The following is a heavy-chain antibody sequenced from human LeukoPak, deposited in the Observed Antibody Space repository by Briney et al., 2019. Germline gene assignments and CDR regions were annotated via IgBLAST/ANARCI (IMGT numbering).Heavy chain of an antibody. D-gene: IGHD6-13*01. CDR3: ARESRGIAAAGGRFDY. J-gene: IGHJ4*02. CDR2: IYYSGST. CDR1: NGSISSGSYY. Sequence: PSETLSLTCTVSNGSISSGSYYWGWIRQPPGKGLEWLGSIYYSGSTYYNPSLKSRVTISVDTSKNQFSLKLSPVTAADTAVYYCARESRGIAAAGGRFDYWGQGTLVTVSS. V-gene: IGHV4-39*07.